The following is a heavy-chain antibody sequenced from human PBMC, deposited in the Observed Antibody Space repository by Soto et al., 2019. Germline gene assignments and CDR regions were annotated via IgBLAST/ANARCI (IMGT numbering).Heavy chain of an antibody. D-gene: IGHD3-16*01. CDR1: GGSISSYY. J-gene: IGHJ4*02. Sequence: SETLSLTCTVSGGSISSYYWSWIRQPPGKGLGWIGYIYYSGSTNYNPSLKSRVTISVVXXXXXFXLXLXXXTAAXTAVYYCARQTGGSLTKFDYWGQGTLVTVSS. CDR3: ARQTGGSLTKFDY. CDR2: IYYSGST. V-gene: IGHV4-59*01.